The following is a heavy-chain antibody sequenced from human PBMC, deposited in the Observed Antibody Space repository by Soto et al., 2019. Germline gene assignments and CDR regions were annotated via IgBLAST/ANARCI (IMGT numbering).Heavy chain of an antibody. CDR3: AKPSSGYSSSWYYYYGMDV. D-gene: IGHD6-13*01. CDR1: GFTFSSYA. V-gene: IGHV3-23*01. J-gene: IGHJ6*02. CDR2: ISGSGGST. Sequence: LRLSCAASGFTFSSYAMSWVRQAPGKGLEWVSAISGSGGSTYYADSVKGRFTISRDNSKNTLYLQMNSLRAEDTAVYYCAKPSSGYSSSWYYYYGMDVWGQGTTVTVSS.